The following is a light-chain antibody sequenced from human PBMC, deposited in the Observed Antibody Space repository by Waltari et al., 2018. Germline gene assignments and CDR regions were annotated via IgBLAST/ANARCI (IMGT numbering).Light chain of an antibody. V-gene: IGLV2-14*03. CDR1: SSDVGFWNY. J-gene: IGLJ3*02. CDR2: GVS. CDR3: SSYTSSRTWV. Sequence: SALTQPASVSGSPGQSITISCTGTSSDVGFWNYVSWYQHHPGKAPKVMIYGVSKRPSGVSDRFSGSKSGNTASLTISGLQAEDEAGYYCSSYTSSRTWVFGGGTRLTVL.